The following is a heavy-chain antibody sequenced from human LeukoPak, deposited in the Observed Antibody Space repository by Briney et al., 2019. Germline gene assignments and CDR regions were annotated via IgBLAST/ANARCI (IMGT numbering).Heavy chain of an antibody. J-gene: IGHJ4*02. CDR2: ISYDGSNK. D-gene: IGHD5-18*01. CDR3: ARELDTAMGTLFDY. CDR1: GFTFSSYA. Sequence: PGRSLRLSCAASGFTFSSYAMHWVRQAPGKGLEWVAVISYDGSNKYYADSVKGRFTISRDNSKNTLYLQMNSLRAEDTAVYYCARELDTAMGTLFDYWGQGTLVTVSS. V-gene: IGHV3-30*01.